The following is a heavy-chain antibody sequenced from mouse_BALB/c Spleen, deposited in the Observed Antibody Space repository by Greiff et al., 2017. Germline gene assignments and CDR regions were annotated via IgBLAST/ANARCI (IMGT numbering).Heavy chain of an antibody. D-gene: IGHD1-1*01. Sequence: EVQLQHSGPELVKPGASVKISCKASGYSFTGYYMHWVKQSHVKSLEWIGRINPYNGATSYNQNFKDKASLTVDKSSSTAYMELHSLTSEDSAVYYCARGYYYGSSSPFDYWGQGTTLTVAS. CDR1: GYSFTGYY. CDR2: INPYNGAT. V-gene: IGHV1-26*01. CDR3: ARGYYYGSSSPFDY. J-gene: IGHJ2*01.